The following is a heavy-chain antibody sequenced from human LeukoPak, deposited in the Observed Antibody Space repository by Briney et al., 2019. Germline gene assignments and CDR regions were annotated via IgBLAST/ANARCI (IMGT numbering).Heavy chain of an antibody. CDR3: ARTPLVGATTFDY. D-gene: IGHD1-26*01. Sequence: SETLSLTCTVSGGSISSYYWSWLRQPPGKGLEWIGYIYYSGSTNYNPSLKSRVTISVDTSKNQFSLKLSSVTAADTAVYYCARTPLVGATTFDYWGQGTLVTVSS. V-gene: IGHV4-59*01. CDR2: IYYSGST. CDR1: GGSISSYY. J-gene: IGHJ4*02.